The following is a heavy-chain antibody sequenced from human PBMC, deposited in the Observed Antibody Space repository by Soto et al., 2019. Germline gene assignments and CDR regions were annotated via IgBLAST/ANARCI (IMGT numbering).Heavy chain of an antibody. D-gene: IGHD6-13*01. Sequence: SETLSLTCAAYGGSFSGYYWSWIRQPPGKGLEWIGEINHSGSTNYNPSLKSRVTISVDTSKNQFSLKLSSVTAADTAVYYCARSSRVDYWGQGTLVTVSS. J-gene: IGHJ4*02. CDR3: ARSSRVDY. CDR1: GGSFSGYY. CDR2: INHSGST. V-gene: IGHV4-34*01.